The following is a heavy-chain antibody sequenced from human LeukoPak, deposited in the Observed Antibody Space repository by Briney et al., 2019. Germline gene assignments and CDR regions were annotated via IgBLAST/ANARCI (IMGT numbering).Heavy chain of an antibody. J-gene: IGHJ4*02. CDR3: ARHAYSSSPFDY. D-gene: IGHD6-13*01. Sequence: GESLKISCKGSGYSFTSYWISWVRQMPGKGLEWMGRIDPSDSYTNYSPSFQGHVTISADKSISTAYLRWSSLKASDTAMYYCARHAYSSSPFDYWGQGTLVTVSS. CDR2: IDPSDSYT. V-gene: IGHV5-10-1*01. CDR1: GYSFTSYW.